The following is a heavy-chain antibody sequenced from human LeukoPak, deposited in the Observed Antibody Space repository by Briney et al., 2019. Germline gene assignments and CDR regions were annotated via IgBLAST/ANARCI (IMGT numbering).Heavy chain of an antibody. CDR3: AKVCCSGDNY. Sequence: PGGSLRLSCAASGFTFSSFTMNWVRQAPGKGLEWVSSISSSSSYIYYADSMKGRFTISRDNAKNSLYLQMNSLRAEDTAVYYCAKVCCSGDNYWGQGTLVTVSS. CDR1: GFTFSSFT. V-gene: IGHV3-21*01. D-gene: IGHD2-15*01. J-gene: IGHJ4*02. CDR2: ISSSSSYI.